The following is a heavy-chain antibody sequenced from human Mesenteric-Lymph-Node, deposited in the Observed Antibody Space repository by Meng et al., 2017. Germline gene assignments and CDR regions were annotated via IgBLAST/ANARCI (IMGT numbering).Heavy chain of an antibody. J-gene: IGHJ4*02. CDR1: GGAINNYY. CDR2: IYYRGSS. V-gene: IGHV4-4*07. Sequence: SETLSLTCIVSGGAINNYYWNWIRQSAGTGLEWIGRIYYRGSSGYNPSLQSRVTMSVDTSKNQFSLKLSSVTATDTAVYYCARGRRDGYNSDYWGQGTLVTVSS. D-gene: IGHD5-24*01. CDR3: ARGRRDGYNSDY.